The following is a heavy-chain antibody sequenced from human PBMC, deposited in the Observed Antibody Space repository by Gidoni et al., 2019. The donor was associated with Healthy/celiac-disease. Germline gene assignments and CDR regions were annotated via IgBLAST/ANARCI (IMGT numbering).Heavy chain of an antibody. CDR3: ARGHYYDSSGYSQCLDY. D-gene: IGHD3-22*01. Sequence: EVQLVESGGGLVQPGGSLRLSCAASGFTFSSYWMHWVRQAPGKGLVWVSRINSDGSSTSYADSVKGRFTISRDNAKNTLYLQMNSLRAEDTAVYYCARGHYYDSSGYSQCLDYWGQGTLVTVSS. J-gene: IGHJ4*02. CDR2: INSDGSST. V-gene: IGHV3-74*01. CDR1: GFTFSSYW.